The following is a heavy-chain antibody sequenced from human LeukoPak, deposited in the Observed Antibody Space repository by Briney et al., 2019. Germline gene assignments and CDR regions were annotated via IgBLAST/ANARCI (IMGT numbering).Heavy chain of an antibody. D-gene: IGHD6-13*01. CDR1: GFTFSSYS. CDR3: ARAGRLAAAGTPFWYYYYGMDV. Sequence: GGSLRLSCAASGFTFSSYSMNWVPPAPGKGLEWVSSISSSSSYIYYADSVKGRFTISRDNAKNSLYLQMNSLRAEDTAVYYCARAGRLAAAGTPFWYYYYGMDVWGQGTTVTVSS. CDR2: ISSSSSYI. J-gene: IGHJ6*02. V-gene: IGHV3-21*01.